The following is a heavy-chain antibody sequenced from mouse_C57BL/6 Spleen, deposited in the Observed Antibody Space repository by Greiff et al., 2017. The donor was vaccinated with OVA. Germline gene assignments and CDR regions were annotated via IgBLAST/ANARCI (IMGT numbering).Heavy chain of an antibody. D-gene: IGHD1-1*01. V-gene: IGHV1-64*01. CDR3: AREGGYYYGSAWFAY. J-gene: IGHJ3*01. CDR1: GYTFTSYW. CDR2: IHPNSGST. Sequence: QVQLQQPGAELVKPGASVKLSCKASGYTFTSYWMHWVKQRPGQGLEWIGMIHPNSGSTNYNEKFKSKATLTVDKSSSTAYMQLSSLTSEDSAVYYCAREGGYYYGSAWFAYWGQGTLVTVSA.